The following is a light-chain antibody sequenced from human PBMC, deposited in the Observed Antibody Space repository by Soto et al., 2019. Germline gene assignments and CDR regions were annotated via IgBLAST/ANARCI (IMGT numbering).Light chain of an antibody. CDR2: DAS. J-gene: IGKJ4*01. CDR1: RRGSSY. CDR3: QHRSDWFPRLP. V-gene: IGKV3-11*01. Sequence: EIVLTQSPATLPLSPGERATLSCGANRRGSSYLAWYQQNPGQAPWFLIYDASYRATGIPARCSGSGSGTDFALPLSRLEPEGFGVYDCQHRSDWFPRLPLGSGTKVEIK.